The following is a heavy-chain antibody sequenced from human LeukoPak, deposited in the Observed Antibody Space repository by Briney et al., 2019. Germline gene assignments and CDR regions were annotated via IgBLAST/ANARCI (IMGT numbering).Heavy chain of an antibody. D-gene: IGHD4-23*01. CDR3: ARRRSNSFYYYYYMDV. V-gene: IGHV1-18*01. Sequence: ASVKVSCKASGYTFTSYGISWVRQAPGQGLEWMGWISAYNGNTNYAQKLQGRVTMTTDTSTSTAYMELRSLRSDDTAVYYCARRRSNSFYYYYYMDVWGKGTTVTISS. J-gene: IGHJ6*03. CDR1: GYTFTSYG. CDR2: ISAYNGNT.